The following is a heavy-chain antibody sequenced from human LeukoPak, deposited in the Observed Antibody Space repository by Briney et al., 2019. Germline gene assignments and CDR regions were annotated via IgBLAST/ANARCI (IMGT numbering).Heavy chain of an antibody. Sequence: ASVKVSCKASGYTFTGYYMHWVRQAPGQGLEWMGWINPNSGGTNCAQKFQGRVTMTRYTSISTAYMELSRLRSDDTAVYYCARPFDSSGYQDAFDIWGQGTMVTVSS. CDR1: GYTFTGYY. D-gene: IGHD3-22*01. CDR2: INPNSGGT. J-gene: IGHJ3*02. CDR3: ARPFDSSGYQDAFDI. V-gene: IGHV1-2*02.